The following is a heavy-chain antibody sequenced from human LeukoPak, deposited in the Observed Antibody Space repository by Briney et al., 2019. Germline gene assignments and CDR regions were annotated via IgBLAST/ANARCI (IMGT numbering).Heavy chain of an antibody. CDR2: IYYGGTT. D-gene: IGHD3-22*01. CDR3: ARETGSGYGLDY. CDR1: GDSMTTTSHF. V-gene: IGHV4-39*07. J-gene: IGHJ4*02. Sequence: SETLSLTCTASGDSMTTTSHFWDWIRQPPGKGLEWIGSIYYGGTTYYNPSLKSRVTISVDTSKNQFSLKLTSVNAADTAVYYCARETGSGYGLDYWSQGTLVTVSS.